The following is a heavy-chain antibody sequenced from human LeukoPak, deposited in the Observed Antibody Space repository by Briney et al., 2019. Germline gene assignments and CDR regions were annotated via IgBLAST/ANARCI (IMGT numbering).Heavy chain of an antibody. CDR2: INAGNGNT. CDR1: GYTFTSYA. J-gene: IGHJ4*02. Sequence: ASVKVSCKASGYTFTSYAMHWVRQAPGQRLEWMGWINAGNGNTKYSQKFQGRVTITRDTSASTAYMELSSLRSEDTAVYYCARDAVAGWAYYFDCWGQGTLVTVSS. D-gene: IGHD6-19*01. CDR3: ARDAVAGWAYYFDC. V-gene: IGHV1-3*01.